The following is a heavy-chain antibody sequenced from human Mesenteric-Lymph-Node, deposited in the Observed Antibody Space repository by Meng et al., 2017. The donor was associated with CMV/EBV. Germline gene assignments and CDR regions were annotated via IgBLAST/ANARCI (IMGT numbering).Heavy chain of an antibody. V-gene: IGHV4-39*01. D-gene: IGHD3-22*01. Sequence: LVQLVAAPAVVKQPGAPAIFSITSAESIIKSNDYRTGIRQPPRRRLELIGSVHHNGTTYYTPSLKGRLTITVDTSASLLSLRLTTVTAADTATYYCARRGTYDSDYSEYWGQGTLVTVSS. J-gene: IGHJ4*02. CDR2: VHHNGTT. CDR3: ARRGTYDSDYSEY. CDR1: AESIIKSNDY.